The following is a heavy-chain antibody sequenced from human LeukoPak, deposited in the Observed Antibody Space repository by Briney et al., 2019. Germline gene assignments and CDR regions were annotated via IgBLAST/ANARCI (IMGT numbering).Heavy chain of an antibody. V-gene: IGHV3-7*01. D-gene: IGHD6-19*01. CDR1: GFTFSTYW. J-gene: IGHJ4*02. CDR3: AGGSSGWGPYYFGY. Sequence: GGSLRLSCAASGFTFSTYWMSWVRQAPGKGLEWVANIKQDGSEKYYVDSVKGRFTISRDNAKKSLYLQMNSLRADDTAVYYCAGGSSGWGPYYFGYWGQGTLVTVSS. CDR2: IKQDGSEK.